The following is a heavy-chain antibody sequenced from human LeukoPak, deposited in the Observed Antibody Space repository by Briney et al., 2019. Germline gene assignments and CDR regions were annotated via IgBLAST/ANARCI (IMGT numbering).Heavy chain of an antibody. D-gene: IGHD3-16*01. Sequence: GGSLRLSCAASRFAVSSNFMSCVRQAPGKGLEWVSTIYSDGTTYYADSVKGRFTISRHNSKNTLYLQMNSLRAEDTAVYYCASAGYASWFDPWGQGTLVTVSS. CDR1: RFAVSSNF. CDR3: ASAGYASWFDP. V-gene: IGHV3-53*04. J-gene: IGHJ5*02. CDR2: IYSDGTT.